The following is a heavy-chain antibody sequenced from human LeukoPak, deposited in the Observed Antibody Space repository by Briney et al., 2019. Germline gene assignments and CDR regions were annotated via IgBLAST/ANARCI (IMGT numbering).Heavy chain of an antibody. D-gene: IGHD3-10*01. CDR1: GGSFSGYY. V-gene: IGHV4-34*01. CDR3: ARGVYYGSGSYLYYYYYMDV. CDR2: INHSGST. Sequence: PSETLSLTCAVYGGSFSGYYWSWIRQPPGKGPEWIGEINHSGSTNYNPSLKSRVTISVDTSKNQFSLKLSSVTAADTAVYYCARGVYYGSGSYLYYYYYMDVWGKGTTVTVS. J-gene: IGHJ6*03.